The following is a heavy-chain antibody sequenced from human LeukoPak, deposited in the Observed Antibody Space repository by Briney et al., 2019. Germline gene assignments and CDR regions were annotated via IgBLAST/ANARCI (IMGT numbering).Heavy chain of an antibody. Sequence: GGSLRLSCAASGFTFDDYAMHWVRQAPGKGLEWVSGISWNSGSIGYADSVKGRFTISRDNAKNSLYLQMNSLRAEDTALYYCAKGWCSSGWYEGNFDYWGQGTLVTVSS. CDR1: GFTFDDYA. D-gene: IGHD6-19*01. J-gene: IGHJ4*02. V-gene: IGHV3-9*01. CDR3: AKGWCSSGWYEGNFDY. CDR2: ISWNSGSI.